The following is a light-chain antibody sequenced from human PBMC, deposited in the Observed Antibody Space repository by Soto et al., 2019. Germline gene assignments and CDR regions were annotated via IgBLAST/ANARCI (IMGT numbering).Light chain of an antibody. J-gene: IGKJ5*01. CDR2: DAF. CDR3: KKRSNWPIT. V-gene: IGKV3-11*01. Sequence: EIVLTQSPATLSLSPGERATLSCRASQSVSSYLAWYQQKPGQAPRLLIYDAFNMATGIPDSFSGSGSGTDLTLIIRSLEPEDFAVYYCKKRSNWPITFGQGTRLEIK. CDR1: QSVSSY.